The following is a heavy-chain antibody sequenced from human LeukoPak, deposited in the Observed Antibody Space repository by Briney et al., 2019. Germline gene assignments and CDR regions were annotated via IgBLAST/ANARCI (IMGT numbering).Heavy chain of an antibody. V-gene: IGHV1-18*01. D-gene: IGHD3-16*01. CDR1: GYTFTSYG. Sequence: ASVKVSCKASGYTFTSYGISWVRQAPGQGLEWMGWISPYNGNTNYAQKLQGRATMTTDTSTSTAYMELRSLRSDDTAVYYCARDDWMITFGGVHDYWGQGTLVTVSS. J-gene: IGHJ4*02. CDR2: ISPYNGNT. CDR3: ARDDWMITFGGVHDY.